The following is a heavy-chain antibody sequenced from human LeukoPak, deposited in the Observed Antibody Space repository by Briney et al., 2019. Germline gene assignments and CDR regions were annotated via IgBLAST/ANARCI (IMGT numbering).Heavy chain of an antibody. CDR2: INHTGST. CDR1: GESFTTFY. V-gene: IGHV4-34*01. Sequence: SETLSLTCAVYGESFTTFYWGWIRQTPGKGLEWIGEINHTGSTNYNPSLKSRVTISIDTSKNQFSLKLNSVTAADTAVYYCARHQGGFTGFKYSSSWYWFDPWGQGTLVTVSS. J-gene: IGHJ5*02. D-gene: IGHD6-13*01. CDR3: ARHQGGFTGFKYSSSWYWFDP.